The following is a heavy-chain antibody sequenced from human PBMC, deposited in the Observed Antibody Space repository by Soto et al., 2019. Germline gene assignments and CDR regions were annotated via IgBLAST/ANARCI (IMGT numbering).Heavy chain of an antibody. Sequence: SVKVSCKASGGTFSSYAIIWLRQAPGQGLEWMGGIIPISDTTNYAQKFQGRVTITADESTSKAYMELSSLRSEDTAVYYCARSQGSSTSLEIYYYYYYGMDVWGQGTTVTVSS. CDR3: ARSQGSSTSLEIYYYYYYGMDV. V-gene: IGHV1-69*13. J-gene: IGHJ6*02. CDR2: IIPISDTT. D-gene: IGHD2-2*01. CDR1: GGTFSSYA.